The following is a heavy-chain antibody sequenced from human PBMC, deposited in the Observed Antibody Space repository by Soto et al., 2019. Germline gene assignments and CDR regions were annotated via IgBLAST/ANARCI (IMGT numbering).Heavy chain of an antibody. Sequence: ASETLSLTCGVSGGSIRSGGYSWSWIRQPPGKGLEWIGYIYHSGSTYYNPSLKSRVTISVDRSENQFSLKLSSVTAADTAVYYCARGGSTSWRTWDNWFDPWGQGTLVTVPQ. CDR2: IYHSGST. D-gene: IGHD2-2*01. V-gene: IGHV4-30-2*01. CDR3: ARGGSTSWRTWDNWFDP. CDR1: GGSIRSGGYS. J-gene: IGHJ5*02.